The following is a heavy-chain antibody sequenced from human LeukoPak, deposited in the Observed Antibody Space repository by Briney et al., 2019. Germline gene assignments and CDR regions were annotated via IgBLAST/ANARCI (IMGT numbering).Heavy chain of an antibody. V-gene: IGHV4-4*09. CDR3: ARHASRQLVPWGLDY. J-gene: IGHJ4*02. CDR1: GGSISSYY. CDR2: IYTSGST. Sequence: PSETLSLTCTVSGGSISSYYWSWIRQPPGKGLEWIGYIYTSGSTNYNPSLKSRVTISVDTSKNQFSLKLSSVTAADTAVYYCARHASRQLVPWGLDYWGQGTLVTVSS. D-gene: IGHD6-13*01.